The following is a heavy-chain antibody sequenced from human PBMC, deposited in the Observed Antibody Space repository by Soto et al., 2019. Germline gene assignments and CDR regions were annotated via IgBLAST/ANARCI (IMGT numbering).Heavy chain of an antibody. CDR2: MSGSGGST. Sequence: EVQLLESGGGLVQPGGSLRLSCAASGFTFSSYAISWVRQAPGKGLEWVSAMSGSGGSTYYADSVKGRFTISRDNSKNTLYLQMNSLRAEDTAVYYCAKDGSYSGSYNDYWGQGTLVTVSS. CDR3: AKDGSYSGSYNDY. J-gene: IGHJ4*02. D-gene: IGHD1-26*01. V-gene: IGHV3-23*01. CDR1: GFTFSSYA.